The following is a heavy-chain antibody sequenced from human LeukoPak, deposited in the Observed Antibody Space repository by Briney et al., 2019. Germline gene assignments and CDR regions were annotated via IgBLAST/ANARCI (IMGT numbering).Heavy chain of an antibody. Sequence: GGSLRLSCAASGFTFSSYAMSWVRQAPGKGLEWVSAISGSGGSTYYADSVKGRFTISRDNSKNSLYLQMNNLRAEDTAFYYCVKDINRGDCNSFCNYYGMDVWGQGTTVTVSS. CDR3: VKDINRGDCNSFCNYYGMDV. J-gene: IGHJ6*02. V-gene: IGHV3-23*01. D-gene: IGHD2-21*02. CDR2: ISGSGGST. CDR1: GFTFSSYA.